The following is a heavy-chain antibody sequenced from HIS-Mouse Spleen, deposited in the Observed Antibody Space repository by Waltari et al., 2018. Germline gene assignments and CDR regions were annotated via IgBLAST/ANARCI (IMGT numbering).Heavy chain of an antibody. Sequence: QLQLQESGPGLVKPSETLSLTCTVSGGSLRSSSYYCGWIRQPPGKGREWIGSIYYSGSTYYNPSLKSRVTISVDTSKNQFSLKLSSVTAADTAVYYCARDRELYFDYWGQGTLVTVSS. CDR1: GGSLRSSSYY. V-gene: IGHV4-39*07. CDR2: IYYSGST. J-gene: IGHJ4*02. D-gene: IGHD1-26*01. CDR3: ARDRELYFDY.